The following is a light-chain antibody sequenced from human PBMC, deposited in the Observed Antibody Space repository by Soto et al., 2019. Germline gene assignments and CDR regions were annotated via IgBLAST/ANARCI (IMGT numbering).Light chain of an antibody. J-gene: IGKJ2*01. CDR1: QSVLYSSNNKNY. V-gene: IGKV4-1*01. CDR2: WAS. CDR3: QQYYSTPYT. Sequence: DIVMTQSPDSLAVSLGERATINCKSSQSVLYSSNNKNYLAWYQQKPGQPPKLLIYWASTRESRVPDRFSGSGSETDFTLTISSLQAEDVAVYYCQQYYSTPYTCGQGTKLEIK.